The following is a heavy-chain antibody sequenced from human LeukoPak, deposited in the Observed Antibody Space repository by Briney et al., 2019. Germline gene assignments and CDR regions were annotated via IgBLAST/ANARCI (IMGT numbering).Heavy chain of an antibody. CDR2: ISATGSAI. V-gene: IGHV3-48*01. CDR3: ARDRGYCSGGSCYYFDY. J-gene: IGHJ4*02. D-gene: IGHD2-15*01. Sequence: GGSLRLSCVASGFPFSSYSMNWVRQAPGQGLEWIAYISATGSAIFYSDSVKGRFAISRDNAKNSLYLQMNSLRAEDTAVYYCARDRGYCSGGSCYYFDYWGQGTLVTVSS. CDR1: GFPFSSYS.